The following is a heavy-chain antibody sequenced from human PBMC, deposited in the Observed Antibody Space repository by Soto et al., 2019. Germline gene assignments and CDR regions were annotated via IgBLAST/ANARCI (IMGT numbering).Heavy chain of an antibody. V-gene: IGHV5-51*01. J-gene: IGHJ5*02. CDR2: IHPIYFDT. D-gene: IGHD5-18*01. CDR3: AIHSTGYEDS. Sequence: PGESLKISCKGSGYSFTIYWIGWVRQMPCKFLEWMWIIHPIYFDTRYIPSFQGHVTISSDKSISTSYLHWSSLRASDTAMYYCAIHSTGYEDSWGQGTLVNVSS. CDR1: GYSFTIYW.